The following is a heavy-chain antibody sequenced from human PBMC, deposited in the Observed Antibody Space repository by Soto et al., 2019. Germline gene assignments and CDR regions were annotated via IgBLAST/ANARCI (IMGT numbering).Heavy chain of an antibody. Sequence: QLQLQESGPGLVKPSETLSLTCTVSGGSISSSSYYWGWIRQPPGKGLEWIGTIYYRGPTYSNRALESRVTISLDTSMNQFSRKLSSVTAAVTAVYYCPIGYCSSTSCFEAFDIWGQGTMVTVSS. CDR2: IYYRGPT. V-gene: IGHV4-39*07. J-gene: IGHJ3*02. CDR1: GGSISSSSYY. CDR3: PIGYCSSTSCFEAFDI. D-gene: IGHD2-2*01.